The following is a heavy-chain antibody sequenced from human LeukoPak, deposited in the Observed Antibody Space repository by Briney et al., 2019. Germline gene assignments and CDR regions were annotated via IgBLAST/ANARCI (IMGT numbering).Heavy chain of an antibody. CDR3: ARHACSGGSCYTGAPGYYHYMDV. D-gene: IGHD2-15*01. V-gene: IGHV4-59*08. J-gene: IGHJ6*03. CDR1: GLTLSSYY. Sequence: SATLTLTCTASGLTLSSYYWSWVRQPPGKGLEWIGYIYYNGSTNYNPSLKSRVTISVDTSQNQFSLKLSSGTAADTAVYYCARHACSGGSCYTGAPGYYHYMDVWGKGTTVTVSS. CDR2: IYYNGST.